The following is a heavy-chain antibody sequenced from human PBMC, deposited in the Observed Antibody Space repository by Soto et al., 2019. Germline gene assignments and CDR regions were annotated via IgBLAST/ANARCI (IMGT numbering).Heavy chain of an antibody. CDR3: ARDMGYCSGTNCYNPLVDY. D-gene: IGHD2-2*02. Sequence: GASVKVSCKASGYTFITYAMHWVRQAPGQRPEWMGWINAGNGNTKYSQKFQGRVTITRDTSASTAYMELSSLRSEDTAVYYCARDMGYCSGTNCYNPLVDYWGQGTLVTVS. J-gene: IGHJ4*02. V-gene: IGHV1-3*01. CDR1: GYTFITYA. CDR2: INAGNGNT.